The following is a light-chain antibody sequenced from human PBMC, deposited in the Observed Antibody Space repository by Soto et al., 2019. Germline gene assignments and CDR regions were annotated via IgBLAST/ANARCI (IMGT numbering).Light chain of an antibody. J-gene: IGKJ3*01. Sequence: DLQMTQSPSSVSASVGDRVTITCRASQGISSWLAWYQQKPGKAHKLLIYGAYSLQSGVPSRFSGSGPGTAFTLPSSRRQHEDFATYYCQQANSFPLTFRPGTKVDIK. CDR3: QQANSFPLT. V-gene: IGKV1-12*01. CDR2: GAY. CDR1: QGISSW.